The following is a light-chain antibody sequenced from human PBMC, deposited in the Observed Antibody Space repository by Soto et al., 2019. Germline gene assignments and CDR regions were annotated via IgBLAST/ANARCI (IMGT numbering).Light chain of an antibody. CDR1: QSVSTRS. Sequence: EIVLTQSPGTLSLSPGERATLSCRASQSVSTRSLAWYQQKPGQAPRLLISGASSRAADIPDRFSGSGSGTDFTLTINRLEPEDFAVYYCQHYGNSPPLYTFGQGTRLEIK. V-gene: IGKV3-20*01. CDR3: QHYGNSPPLYT. CDR2: GAS. J-gene: IGKJ2*01.